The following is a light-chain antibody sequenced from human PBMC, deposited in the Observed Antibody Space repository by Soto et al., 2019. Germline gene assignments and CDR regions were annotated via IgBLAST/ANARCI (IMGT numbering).Light chain of an antibody. CDR3: QQYNNWPPIT. CDR2: DAS. V-gene: IGKV3-15*01. J-gene: IGKJ4*01. Sequence: EIVLTQSPATLSVSPWERATLSCRASLSVNKNLAWYQQTPGEAPSLLIDDASSRATGIPPKFSGSGSGTEFSLTISSPQSEDYAVYYCQQYNNWPPITFGGGTTVEI. CDR1: LSVNKN.